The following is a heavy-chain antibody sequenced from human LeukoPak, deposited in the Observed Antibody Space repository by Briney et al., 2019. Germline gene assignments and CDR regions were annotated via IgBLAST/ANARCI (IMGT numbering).Heavy chain of an antibody. J-gene: IGHJ6*02. CDR2: IRYDGSNK. CDR3: AKYKGAALYYHYGLDV. CDR1: GFTFSSYG. V-gene: IGHV3-30*02. Sequence: PGGSLRLSCAASGFTFSSYGMHWVRQAPGKGLEWVAFIRYDGSNKYYADSVKGRFTISRDNSKNTLYLQMNSLRDEDTAVYYCAKYKGAALYYHYGLDVWGPGTTVIVSS. D-gene: IGHD1-14*01.